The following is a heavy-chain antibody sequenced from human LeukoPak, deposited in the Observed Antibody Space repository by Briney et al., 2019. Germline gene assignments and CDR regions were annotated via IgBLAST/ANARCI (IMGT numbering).Heavy chain of an antibody. CDR3: ATRRCSIAACQASSHHCMDF. D-gene: IGHD1-14*01. CDR1: GFTFSHYW. CDR2: IKSDGSRT. J-gene: IGHJ6*04. V-gene: IGHV3-74*01. Sequence: TGGSLRLSRAASGFTFSHYWMHWVRQAPGKGLVWVSRIKSDGSRTDYADSVKGRFTNSRDNAKSSVYLQMNSLRAEDTAVYYCATRRCSIAACQASSHHCMDFWGKGTTVVVSS.